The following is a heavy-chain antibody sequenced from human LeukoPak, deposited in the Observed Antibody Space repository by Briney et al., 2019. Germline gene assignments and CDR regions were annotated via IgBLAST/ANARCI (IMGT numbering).Heavy chain of an antibody. CDR3: ARDDDYDDYGGTIDY. V-gene: IGHV3-20*04. Sequence: GGSLRLSCAASGFTFDDYGMSWVRQAPGKGLEWVSGINWNGGSTGYADSVKGRFTISRDNAKNSLYLKMNSLRAEDTALYYCARDDDYDDYGGTIDYGGQGTLVTVSS. D-gene: IGHD4-17*01. CDR2: INWNGGST. J-gene: IGHJ4*02. CDR1: GFTFDDYG.